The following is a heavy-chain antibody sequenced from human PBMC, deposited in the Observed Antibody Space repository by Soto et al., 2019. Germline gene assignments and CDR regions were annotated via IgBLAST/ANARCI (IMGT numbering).Heavy chain of an antibody. D-gene: IGHD1-26*01. CDR2: FDPEDGET. J-gene: IGHJ4*02. CDR3: ARAAGQWELRYYFDY. CDR1: GYTFTSYG. V-gene: IGHV1-18*01. Sequence: ASVKVSCKASGYTFTSYGISWVRQAPGQGLEWMGGFDPEDGETIYAQKFQGRVTMTRDTSTSTVYMELSSLRSEDTAVYYCARAAGQWELRYYFDYWGQGTLVTVSS.